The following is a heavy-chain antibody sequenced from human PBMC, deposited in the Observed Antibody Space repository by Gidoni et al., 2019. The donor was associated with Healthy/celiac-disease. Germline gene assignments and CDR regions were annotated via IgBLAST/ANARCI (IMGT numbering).Heavy chain of an antibody. D-gene: IGHD1-26*01. J-gene: IGHJ6*02. Sequence: QVQLVESGGGVVQPGRSLRLSCAASGFTFSSYGMHWVRQAPGKGMGWVAVISYDGSNKYYADSVKGRFTISRDNSKNTLYLQMNSLRAEDTAVYYCAKEVWELHYYYGMDVWGQGTTVTVSS. V-gene: IGHV3-30*18. CDR2: ISYDGSNK. CDR1: GFTFSSYG. CDR3: AKEVWELHYYYGMDV.